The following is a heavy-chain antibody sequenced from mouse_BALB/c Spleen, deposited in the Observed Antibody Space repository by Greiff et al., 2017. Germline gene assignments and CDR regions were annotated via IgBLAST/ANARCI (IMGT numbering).Heavy chain of an antibody. CDR2: ISYSGST. CDR3: ARSGYGAY. D-gene: IGHD2-10*02. Sequence: VQLKESGPGLVKPSQSLSLTCTVTGYSITSDYAWNWIRQFPGNKLEWMGYISYSGSTSYNPSLKSRISITRDTSKNQFFLQLNSVTTEDTATYYCARSGYGAYWGQGTLVTVSA. J-gene: IGHJ3*01. V-gene: IGHV3-2*02. CDR1: GYSITSDYA.